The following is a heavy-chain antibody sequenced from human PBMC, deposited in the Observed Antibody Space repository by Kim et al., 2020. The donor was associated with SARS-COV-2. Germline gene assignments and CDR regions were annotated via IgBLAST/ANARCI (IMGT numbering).Heavy chain of an antibody. CDR3: AKDRVSSGWYDGYFDY. CDR1: GFTFSSYA. J-gene: IGHJ4*02. Sequence: GGSLRLSCAASGFTFSSYAMSWVRQAPGKGLEWVSAISGSGGSTYYADSVKGRFTISRDNSKNTLYLQMNSLRAEDTAVYYCAKDRVSSGWYDGYFDYWGQGTLVTVSS. CDR2: ISGSGGST. D-gene: IGHD6-19*01. V-gene: IGHV3-23*01.